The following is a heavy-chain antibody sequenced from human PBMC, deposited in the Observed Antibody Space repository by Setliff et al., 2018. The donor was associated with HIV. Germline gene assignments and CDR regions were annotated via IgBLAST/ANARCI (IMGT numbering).Heavy chain of an antibody. D-gene: IGHD3-3*01. CDR1: GGSISSYY. J-gene: IGHJ6*03. V-gene: IGHV4-4*08. CDR3: ARCYYNFWSGYPLDYMDV. Sequence: LSLTCTVSGGSISSYYWSWIRLPPGKGLEWIGYIYTSGSTKYNPSLKSRVTISVDTSKNRFSLKLSSVTAADTAVYYCARCYYNFWSGYPLDYMDVWGKGTTVTVSS. CDR2: IYTSGST.